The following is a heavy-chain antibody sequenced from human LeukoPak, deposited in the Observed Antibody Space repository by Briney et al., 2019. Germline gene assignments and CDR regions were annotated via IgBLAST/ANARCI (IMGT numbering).Heavy chain of an antibody. CDR3: ARAKSGYYDSSGDDAFDI. CDR1: GFTFSSYD. V-gene: IGHV3-13*01. CDR2: IGTAGDT. J-gene: IGHJ3*02. Sequence: PGGSLRLSCAASGFTFSSYDMHWVRQATGKGLEWVSAIGTAGDTYYPGSVKGRFTISRENAKNSLCLQMNSLRAGDTAVYYCARAKSGYYDSSGDDAFDIWGQGTMVTVSS. D-gene: IGHD3-22*01.